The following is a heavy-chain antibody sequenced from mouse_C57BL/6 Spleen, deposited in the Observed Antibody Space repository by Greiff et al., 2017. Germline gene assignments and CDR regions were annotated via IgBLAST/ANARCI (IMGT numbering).Heavy chain of an antibody. D-gene: IGHD1-2*01. Sequence: QVQLKESGPELVKPGASVKISCKASGYAFSSSWMNWVKQRPGKGLEWIGDIYPGSGSTNYNEKFKSKATLTVDTSSSTAYMQLSSLTSEDSAVYYCARGITTAFDYWGQGTTLTVSS. V-gene: IGHV1-82*01. CDR3: ARGITTAFDY. CDR1: GYAFSSSW. CDR2: IYPGSGST. J-gene: IGHJ2*01.